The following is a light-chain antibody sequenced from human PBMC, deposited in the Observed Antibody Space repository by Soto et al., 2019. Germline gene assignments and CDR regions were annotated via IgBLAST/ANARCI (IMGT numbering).Light chain of an antibody. CDR1: QSVSSSF. Sequence: EIVLTQSPGTLSLSPGERATLSCRASQSVSSSFLAWYQQKPGQAPRLLIYGASSRATGIPDRFSGSGSGPDFTLTISRLEPKDFAVYYCQQYDSSPVTFGQGTKVEI. CDR3: QQYDSSPVT. V-gene: IGKV3-20*01. CDR2: GAS. J-gene: IGKJ1*01.